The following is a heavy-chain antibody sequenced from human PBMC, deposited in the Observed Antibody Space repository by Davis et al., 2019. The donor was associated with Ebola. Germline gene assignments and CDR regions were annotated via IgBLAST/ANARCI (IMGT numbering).Heavy chain of an antibody. CDR3: ARLSPVPQQLVYYGMDV. V-gene: IGHV5-10-1*01. J-gene: IGHJ6*02. CDR2: IDPSDSYT. CDR1: GYSFTSYW. D-gene: IGHD6-13*01. Sequence: GESLKISCKGSGYSFTSYWISWVRQMPGKGLEWMGRIDPSDSYTNYSPSFQGHVTISADKSISTAYLQWSSLKASDTAMYYCARLSPVPQQLVYYGMDVWGQGTTVTVSS.